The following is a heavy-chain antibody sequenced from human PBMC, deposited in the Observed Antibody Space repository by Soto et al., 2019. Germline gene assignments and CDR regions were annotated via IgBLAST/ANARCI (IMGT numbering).Heavy chain of an antibody. Sequence: SQTLSLTCAISGDSVSSNSAAWNWIRQPPSRGLEWLGRTYCRSKWYNDYAVSVKSRITINPDTSKNQFSLQLNPVTPEDTAVYYCARGRAAAAYGMDVWGQGTTVTVSS. D-gene: IGHD6-13*01. V-gene: IGHV6-1*01. J-gene: IGHJ6*02. CDR2: TYCRSKWYN. CDR3: ARGRAAAAYGMDV. CDR1: GDSVSSNSAA.